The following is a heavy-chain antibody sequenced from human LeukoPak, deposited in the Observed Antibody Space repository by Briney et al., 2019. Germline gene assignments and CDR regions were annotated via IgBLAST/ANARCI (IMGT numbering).Heavy chain of an antibody. Sequence: GGSLRLSCAASGFSFSNFDMHWVRQIPGKGLEWVSGVGVAGDTYYSDSVRGRFTISRENAWNSLYLQMNSLRAGDTAVYYCVRVEYQLPRSYWFDPWGQGTLVTVSS. CDR2: VGVAGDT. J-gene: IGHJ5*02. D-gene: IGHD2-2*01. CDR3: VRVEYQLPRSYWFDP. V-gene: IGHV3-13*04. CDR1: GFSFSNFD.